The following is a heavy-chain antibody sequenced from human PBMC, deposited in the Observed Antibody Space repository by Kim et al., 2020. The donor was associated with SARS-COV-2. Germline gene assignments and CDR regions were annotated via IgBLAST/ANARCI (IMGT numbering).Heavy chain of an antibody. V-gene: IGHV3-21*01. CDR2: ISSSSSYI. CDR3: AREGYYDSSEPGVDAFDI. CDR1: GFTFSSYS. Sequence: GGSLRLSCAASGFTFSSYSMNWVRQAPGKGLEWVSSISSSSSYIYYADSVKGRFTISRDNAKNSLYLQMNSLRAEDTAVYYCAREGYYDSSEPGVDAFDIWGQGTMVTVSS. D-gene: IGHD3-22*01. J-gene: IGHJ3*02.